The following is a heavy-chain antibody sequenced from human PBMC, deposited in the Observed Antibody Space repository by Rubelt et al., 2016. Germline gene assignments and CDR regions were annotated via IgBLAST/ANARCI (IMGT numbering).Heavy chain of an antibody. V-gene: IGHV3-74*01. CDR2: INGDGSST. Sequence: GGGLVQPGGSLRLSCSASGFTFSSYWMHWVRQAPGKGLVWVSRINGDGSSTNYADSVKGRFTISRDNAKKTLYLQMNSLRAEDTAVYYCAKFESRGYCSGGGCSRYGDYFDSWGQGTLVTGSS. D-gene: IGHD2-15*01. CDR1: GFTFSSYW. J-gene: IGHJ4*02. CDR3: AKFESRGYCSGGGCSRYGDYFDS.